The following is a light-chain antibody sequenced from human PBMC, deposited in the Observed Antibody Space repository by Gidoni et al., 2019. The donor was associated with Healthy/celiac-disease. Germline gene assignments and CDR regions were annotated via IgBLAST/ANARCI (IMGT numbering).Light chain of an antibody. CDR3: QQYNSYPWT. J-gene: IGKJ2*02. V-gene: IGKV1-5*03. CDR1: QCSSSR. Sequence: DIQMTQSPSTLSASVGDRVTITCRARQCSSSRLAWYQQKPGKAPKLLIYKASSLESGFPSRFSGSGSGTEFTLTISSLQPDDFATYYCQQYNSYPWTFGQGTKLEIK. CDR2: KAS.